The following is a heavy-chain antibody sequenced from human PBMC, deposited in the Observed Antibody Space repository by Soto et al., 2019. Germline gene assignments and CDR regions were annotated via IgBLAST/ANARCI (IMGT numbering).Heavy chain of an antibody. CDR3: ATGQIGTTYYFYYFVLDV. D-gene: IGHD1-1*01. J-gene: IGHJ6*02. CDR2: IKSKTDGETT. V-gene: IGHV3-15*01. CDR1: GFSFNNAW. Sequence: EVQLVESGGGLVKPGGSLRLSCAASGFSFNNAWMTWVRQAPGKGLEWVGRIKSKTDGETTDYAAPVKGRFTISRDDSKNTVSLKMNSLTTEDTAVYYCATGQIGTTYYFYYFVLDVWGQGTTVTVSS.